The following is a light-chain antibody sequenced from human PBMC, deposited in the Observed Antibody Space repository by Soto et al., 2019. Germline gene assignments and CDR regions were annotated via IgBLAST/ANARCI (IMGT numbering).Light chain of an antibody. CDR3: QQRSHGPGYT. V-gene: IGKV3-11*01. Sequence: EIVLTQSPATLSLSPGERATLSCRASQSVSSYLAWYQQKPGQAPRLLIYDASNRATGIPARFSGSGSGTDFTLTISSLEPEDFAVYYCQQRSHGPGYTFGQGTKLEIK. CDR2: DAS. J-gene: IGKJ2*01. CDR1: QSVSSY.